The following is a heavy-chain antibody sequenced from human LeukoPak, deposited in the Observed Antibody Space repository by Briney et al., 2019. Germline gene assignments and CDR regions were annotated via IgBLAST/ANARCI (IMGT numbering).Heavy chain of an antibody. Sequence: SETLSLTCAVSGYSISSGHYWGWIRQPPGGGLEWIGSIYHRGTTYYNPSLTSRVTISVDTSKNQFFLKLSSVTAADTAVYYCARTGGYYYGSATYYNPDYWGRGTLVTVSS. V-gene: IGHV4-38-2*01. CDR2: IYHRGTT. D-gene: IGHD3-10*01. J-gene: IGHJ4*02. CDR1: GYSISSGHY. CDR3: ARTGGYYYGSATYYNPDY.